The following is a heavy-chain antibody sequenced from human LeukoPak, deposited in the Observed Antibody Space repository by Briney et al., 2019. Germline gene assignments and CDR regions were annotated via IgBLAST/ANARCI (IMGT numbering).Heavy chain of an antibody. V-gene: IGHV4-59*01. CDR3: AGGYRNCNNWFDP. CDR1: GGSISSYY. Sequence: SETLSLTCTVSGGSISSYYWSWIRQPPGKGLVWIGYIYYSGSTNYNPSLKSRLTISVSTSKNQFALKLISVIAVDTAVYYCAGGYRNCNNWFDPWGQGTLVTVSS. J-gene: IGHJ5*02. D-gene: IGHD5-18*01. CDR2: IYYSGST.